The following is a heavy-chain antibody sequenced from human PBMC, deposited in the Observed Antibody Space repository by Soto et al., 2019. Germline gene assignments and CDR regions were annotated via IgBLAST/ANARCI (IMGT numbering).Heavy chain of an antibody. J-gene: IGHJ6*02. CDR3: ARQIRGEYSSGYYYYYGMDV. Sequence: SETLSLTCTVSSAPVSSTTYTWDWIRQPPGKGLEWVASVYYGGRSYYNPSLNSRVTISVDTSKNQFSLKLSSVTAADTAVYYCARQIRGEYSSGYYYYYGMDVWGQGTTVTVSS. D-gene: IGHD3-22*01. CDR2: VYYGGRS. V-gene: IGHV4-39*01. CDR1: SAPVSSTTYT.